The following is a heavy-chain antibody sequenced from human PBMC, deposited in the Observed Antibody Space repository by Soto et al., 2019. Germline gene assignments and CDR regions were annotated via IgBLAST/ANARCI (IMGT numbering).Heavy chain of an antibody. J-gene: IGHJ4*02. V-gene: IGHV1-2*02. D-gene: IGHD3-22*01. Sequence: ASGKGCCKASGYTFTGYYMHWVRQAPGQGLEWMGWINPNSGGTNYAQKFQGRVTMTRDTSISTAYMELSRLRSDDTAVYYCARRQGYYDSSGYSLAFDYWGQVPLVP. CDR3: ARRQGYYDSSGYSLAFDY. CDR1: GYTFTGYY. CDR2: INPNSGGT.